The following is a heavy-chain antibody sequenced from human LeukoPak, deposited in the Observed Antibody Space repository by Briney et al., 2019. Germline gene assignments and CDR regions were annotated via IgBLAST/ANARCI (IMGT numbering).Heavy chain of an antibody. CDR1: GFTFSSYW. D-gene: IGHD4-17*01. CDR3: AKLYGDYSFDY. J-gene: IGHJ4*02. CDR2: IKQDGSEK. V-gene: IGHV3-7*01. Sequence: GGSLRLSCAASGFTFSSYWMSWVRQAPGKGLEWVANIKQDGSEKYYADSVKGRFTISRDNSKNTLYLQMNSLRAEDTAVYYCAKLYGDYSFDYWGQGTLVTVSS.